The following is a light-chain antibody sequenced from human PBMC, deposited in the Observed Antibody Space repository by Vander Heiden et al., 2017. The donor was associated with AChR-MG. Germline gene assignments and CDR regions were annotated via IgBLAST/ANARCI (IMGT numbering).Light chain of an antibody. J-gene: IGLJ3*02. Sequence: SVVTHPPSASGTPGQTVTISCSGSSSNIGSNTVNWYQQIPGAAPKVLVHSDNQRSSGVPDRFSGSRSGASASLAISGLQSEDEADYYCATWDDSLNGLLFGGGTKLTVL. CDR1: SSNIGSNT. CDR3: ATWDDSLNGLL. V-gene: IGLV1-44*01. CDR2: SDN.